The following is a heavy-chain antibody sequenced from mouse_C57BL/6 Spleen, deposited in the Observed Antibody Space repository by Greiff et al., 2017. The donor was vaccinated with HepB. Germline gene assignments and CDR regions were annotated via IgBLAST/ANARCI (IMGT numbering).Heavy chain of an antibody. J-gene: IGHJ2*01. V-gene: IGHV5-17*01. CDR3: ARGAPFDY. CDR1: GFTFSDYG. CDR2: ISSGSSTI. Sequence: EMQLVESGGGLVKPGGSLKLSCAASGFTFSDYGMHWVRQAPEKGLEWVAYISSGSSTIYYADTVKGRFTISRDNAKNTLFLQMTSLRSEDTAMYYCARGAPFDYWGQGTTLTVSS.